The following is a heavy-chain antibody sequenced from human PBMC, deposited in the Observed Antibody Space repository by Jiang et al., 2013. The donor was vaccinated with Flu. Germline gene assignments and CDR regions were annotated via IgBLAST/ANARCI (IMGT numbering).Heavy chain of an antibody. CDR2: IWFDGTNK. CDR3: ARDRKYCSSTSCYTGNWFDP. CDR1: GFTFSDYG. J-gene: IGHJ5*02. V-gene: IGHV3-33*01. Sequence: GGGVVQPGRSLRLSCAVSGFTFSDYGMHWVRQAPGKGLEWVAVIWFDGTNKYYTDAVKGRFTISRDNSKNTLYLQMNNLGAEDTAVYYCARDRKYCSSTSCYTGNWFDPWGQGTLVTVSS. D-gene: IGHD2-2*02.